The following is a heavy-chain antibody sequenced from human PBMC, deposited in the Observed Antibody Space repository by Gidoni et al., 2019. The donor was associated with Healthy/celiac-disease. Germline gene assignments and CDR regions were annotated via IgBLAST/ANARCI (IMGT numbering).Heavy chain of an antibody. J-gene: IGHJ4*02. V-gene: IGHV1-69*01. Sequence: QVQLVQSGAEVKKPGSSVKVSCKASGGTFSSYSISWVRQAPGQGLEWMGGIIPIFGTANYAQKFQGRVTITADESTSTAYMELSSLRSEDTAVYYCAATWWDIVVVLAAELRNWGQGTLVTVSS. D-gene: IGHD2-2*01. CDR2: IIPIFGTA. CDR3: AATWWDIVVVLAAELRN. CDR1: GGTFSSYS.